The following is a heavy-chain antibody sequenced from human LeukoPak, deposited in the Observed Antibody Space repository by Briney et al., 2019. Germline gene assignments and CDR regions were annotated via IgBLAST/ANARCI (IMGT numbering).Heavy chain of an antibody. J-gene: IGHJ3*02. CDR2: INPKSGAT. CDR3: ARALYNGFDWTAPDM. V-gene: IGHV1-2*02. Sequence: AASVKVSCKASGYIFTVYYIHWVRQAPRQGPEWMGWINPKSGATKYEQKFKGRVSMTRDSSSSTAYMELARLRSDDTAVYYCARALYNGFDWTAPDMWGHGTLVTVSS. CDR1: GYIFTVYY. D-gene: IGHD3-9*01.